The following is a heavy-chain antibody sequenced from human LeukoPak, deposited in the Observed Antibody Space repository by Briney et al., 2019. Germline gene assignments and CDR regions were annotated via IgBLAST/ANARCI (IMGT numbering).Heavy chain of an antibody. CDR2: IYYSGST. V-gene: IGHV4-31*03. Sequence: SETLSLTCTVSGGSVSTGGYYWTWIRQHPGKGLEWIGYIYYSGSTYYNPSLESRITISIDTSKNQFSLKLSSVTAADTAVYYCARGNDFSSGYSIKQRGQGTLVTVSS. D-gene: IGHD3-3*01. J-gene: IGHJ4*02. CDR3: ARGNDFSSGYSIKQ. CDR1: GGSVSTGGYY.